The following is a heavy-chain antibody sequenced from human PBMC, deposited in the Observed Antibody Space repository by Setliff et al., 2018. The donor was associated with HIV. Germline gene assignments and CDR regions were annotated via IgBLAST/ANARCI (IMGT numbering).Heavy chain of an antibody. CDR3: ASARIPTGGTSTSFDY. CDR2: IKQDGSEK. CDR1: GFTFSSYW. Sequence: PGGSLRLSCAASGFTFSSYWMSWVRQAPGKGLEWVANIKQDGSEKYYVDSVKGRFTISRDNSKNTLYLQVNSLRPEDTAVYYCASARIPTGGTSTSFDYWGQGTLVTVSS. J-gene: IGHJ4*02. V-gene: IGHV3-7*01. D-gene: IGHD1-1*01.